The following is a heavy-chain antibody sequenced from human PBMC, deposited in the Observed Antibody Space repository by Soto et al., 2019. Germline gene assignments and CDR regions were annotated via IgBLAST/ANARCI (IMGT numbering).Heavy chain of an antibody. J-gene: IGHJ4*02. CDR2: ISGSGSST. CDR3: AKEGCGY. V-gene: IGHV3-23*01. Sequence: EVQLLESGGGLVQPGGSLRLSCAASGFTFSTYAMSWVRQAPGKGLEWVSGISGSGSSTYYADSVKGRFTISRDKSKNRLCRQVKSLRAEGTAVYCCAKEGCGYWGQGTLVTVSA. CDR1: GFTFSTYA. D-gene: IGHD2-21*01.